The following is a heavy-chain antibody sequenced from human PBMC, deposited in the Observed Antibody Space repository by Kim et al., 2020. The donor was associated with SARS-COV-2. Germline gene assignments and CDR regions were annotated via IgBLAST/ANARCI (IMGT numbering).Heavy chain of an antibody. Sequence: SETLSLTCSVSGYSIRTHHYWGWIRQPPGKWLAWIGSIFHTGDTFYISSLTSRVTISVDTSKNQFSLRLSSVTAADTAVYYCARHNFMDVWGQGTTVTVSS. CDR1: GYSIRTHHY. CDR2: IFHTGDT. CDR3: ARHNFMDV. V-gene: IGHV4-38-2*02. J-gene: IGHJ6*02.